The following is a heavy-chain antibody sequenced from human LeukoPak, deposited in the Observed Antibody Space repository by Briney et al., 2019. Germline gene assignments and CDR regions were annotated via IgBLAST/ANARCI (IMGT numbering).Heavy chain of an antibody. Sequence: PSETLSLTCTVSDDSISSSSHYWGWIRQPPGKGLEWIGSIYYSGSSYYNPSLLSRVTISVDTSKNQFSLKLSPVTAADTAVYYCATVTSGWSFDYWGQGTLVTVSS. CDR1: DDSISSSSHY. V-gene: IGHV4-39*07. CDR2: IYYSGSS. J-gene: IGHJ4*02. CDR3: ATVTSGWSFDY. D-gene: IGHD6-19*01.